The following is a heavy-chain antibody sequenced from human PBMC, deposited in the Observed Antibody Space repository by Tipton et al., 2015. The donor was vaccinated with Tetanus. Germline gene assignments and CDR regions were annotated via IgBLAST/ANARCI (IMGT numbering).Heavy chain of an antibody. Sequence: TLSLTCSVSGGSFSGCLWSWVRQPSGKGLEWIGEINHSGTTNYNPSLKSRVTISVDTSKNQFSLKPRSVTAADTAVYYCARANYDSSKKGPFDSWGQGSLVIVSS. J-gene: IGHJ4*02. CDR2: INHSGTT. CDR1: GGSFSGCL. V-gene: IGHV4-34*01. D-gene: IGHD3-3*01. CDR3: ARANYDSSKKGPFDS.